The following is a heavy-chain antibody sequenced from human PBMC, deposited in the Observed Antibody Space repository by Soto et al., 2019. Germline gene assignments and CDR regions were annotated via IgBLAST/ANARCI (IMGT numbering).Heavy chain of an antibody. Sequence: PSETLSLTCTVSGGSLSSYYWSWIRQPPGKGLEWIGYIYYSGSTNYNPSLKSRVTISVDTSKNQFSLKLSSVTAADTAVYYCARAVGGGSAAFDYWGQGTLVTVSS. D-gene: IGHD2-15*01. V-gene: IGHV4-59*01. CDR2: IYYSGST. CDR1: GGSLSSYY. CDR3: ARAVGGGSAAFDY. J-gene: IGHJ4*02.